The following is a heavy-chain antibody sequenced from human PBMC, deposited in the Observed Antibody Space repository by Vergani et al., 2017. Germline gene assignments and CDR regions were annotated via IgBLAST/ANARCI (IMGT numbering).Heavy chain of an antibody. CDR2: IDHTGRP. Sequence: QVQLQQWGGGLLKPSETLSLTCVVNGGSFTSYHWTWIRQSPGEGLEWVGDIDHTGRPDYNPSPKSRLTMSVDKSRNQFSLTLNSVTATDTAIYFCARVKTETNGHLYYYYYMDVWGQGTAVTVS. D-gene: IGHD2-8*01. CDR3: ARVKTETNGHLYYYYYMDV. J-gene: IGHJ6*03. CDR1: GGSFTSYH. V-gene: IGHV4-34*01.